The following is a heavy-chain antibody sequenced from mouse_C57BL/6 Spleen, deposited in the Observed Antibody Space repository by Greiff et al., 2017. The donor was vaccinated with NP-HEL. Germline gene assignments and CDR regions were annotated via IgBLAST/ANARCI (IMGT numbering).Heavy chain of an antibody. CDR2: IYPGNSDT. V-gene: IGHV1-5*01. D-gene: IGHD2-3*01. J-gene: IGHJ1*03. CDR1: GYTFTSYW. CDR3: TREVDGLWYFEV. Sequence: VHVKQSGTVLARPGASVKMSCKTSGYTFTSYWMHWVKQRPGQGLEWIGAIYPGNSDTSYNQKFKGKAKLTAVTSASTAYMELSSLKNEDSAVYYCTREVDGLWYFEVWGTGTTVTVSS.